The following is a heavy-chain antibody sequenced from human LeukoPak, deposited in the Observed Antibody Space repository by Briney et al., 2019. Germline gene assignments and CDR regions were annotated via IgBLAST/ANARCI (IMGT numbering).Heavy chain of an antibody. J-gene: IGHJ4*02. CDR1: GGTFSSYA. CDR2: IIPILGIA. D-gene: IGHD5-12*01. V-gene: IGHV1-69*04. CDR3: ARSVRNGYSGYDFGY. Sequence: SVKVSCKASGGTFSSYAISWVRQAPGQGLEWMGRIIPILGIANYAQKFQGRVTITADKSTSTAYMELRSLRSDDTAVYYCARSVRNGYSGYDFGYWGQGTLVTVSS.